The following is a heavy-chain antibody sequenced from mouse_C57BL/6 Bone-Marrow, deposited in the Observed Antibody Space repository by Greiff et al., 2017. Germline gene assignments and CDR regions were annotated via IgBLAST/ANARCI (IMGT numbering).Heavy chain of an antibody. CDR1: GYAFSSSW. CDR3: ARCGYLDY. V-gene: IGHV1-82*01. Sequence: VQLQQSGPELVKPGASVKISCKASGYAFSSSWMNWVKQRPGKGLEWIGRIYPGDGDTNYNGKFKGKATLTADKSSSTAYMQRSSLTSEDSAVYFCARCGYLDYWGQGTTLTVSS. J-gene: IGHJ2*01. CDR2: IYPGDGDT.